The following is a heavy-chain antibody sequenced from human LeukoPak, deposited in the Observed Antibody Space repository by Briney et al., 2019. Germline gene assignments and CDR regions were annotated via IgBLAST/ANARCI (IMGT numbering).Heavy chain of an antibody. CDR1: GFTFSSYW. V-gene: IGHV3-7*01. D-gene: IGHD3-3*01. J-gene: IGHJ4*02. CDR3: AREGFLDY. Sequence: GGSLRLSCVASGFTFSSYWMSWVRQAPGKGLEWVANMNQDGSQKNYVDSVKGRFTISRDNAKNSLYLQMNSLRAEDTAVYYCAREGFLDYWGQGTLVTVSS. CDR2: MNQDGSQK.